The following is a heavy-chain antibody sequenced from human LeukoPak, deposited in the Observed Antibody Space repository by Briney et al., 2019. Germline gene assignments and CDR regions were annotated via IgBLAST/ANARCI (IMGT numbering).Heavy chain of an antibody. CDR2: IYYSGST. Sequence: SETLSLTFTVSGGSISSYYWSWIRQPPGKGLEWIGYIYYSGSTNYNPSLKSRVTISVDTSKNQFSLKLSSVTAADTAVYYCARDTGVDGYNYPAAFDIWGQGTMVTVSS. D-gene: IGHD5-24*01. CDR1: GGSISSYY. J-gene: IGHJ3*02. CDR3: ARDTGVDGYNYPAAFDI. V-gene: IGHV4-59*01.